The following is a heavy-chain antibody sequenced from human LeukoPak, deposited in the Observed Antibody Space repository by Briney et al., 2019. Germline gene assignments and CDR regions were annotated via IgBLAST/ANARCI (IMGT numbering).Heavy chain of an antibody. CDR2: IYYSGST. CDR3: ARGRVRAAAGWFWFDP. V-gene: IGHV4-30-4*08. CDR1: GGSFSSSSYY. Sequence: PSETLSLTCTVSGGSFSSSSYYWGWVRQPPGTGLEWIGYIYYSGSTYYNPSLKSRVTISVDTSKNQFSLKLSSVTAADTAVYYCARGRVRAAAGWFWFDPWGQGTLVTVSS. D-gene: IGHD6-13*01. J-gene: IGHJ5*02.